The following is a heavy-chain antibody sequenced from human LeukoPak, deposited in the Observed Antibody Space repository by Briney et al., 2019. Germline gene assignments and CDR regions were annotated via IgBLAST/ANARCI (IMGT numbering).Heavy chain of an antibody. J-gene: IGHJ4*02. CDR3: ARSRRTTGTTFHDY. D-gene: IGHD1-1*01. CDR2: INPNSGGT. CDR1: GYTFTGYY. Sequence: ASVKVSCKASGYTFTGYYMHWVRQAPGQGLEWMGWINPNSGGTNYAQKFQGRVTMTRDTSISTAYMELSRLRSDDTAVYYGARSRRTTGTTFHDYWGQGTLVTVSS. V-gene: IGHV1-2*02.